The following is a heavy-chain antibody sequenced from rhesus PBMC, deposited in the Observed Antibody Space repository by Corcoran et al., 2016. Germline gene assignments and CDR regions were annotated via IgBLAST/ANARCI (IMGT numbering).Heavy chain of an antibody. Sequence: QLQLQESGPGLVKPSETLSLTCAVSGGSISSNYWSWIRQSPAKGLEWIARISSGGGSTDYNPSLKSRVNISRDTSKNQFSLQLTSVTAADTAVYYCARAQASYSVTWNNHFDYWGQGVLVTVSS. CDR2: ISSGGGST. CDR1: GGSISSNY. CDR3: ARAQASYSVTWNNHFDY. J-gene: IGHJ4*01. D-gene: IGHD6-25*01. V-gene: IGHV4-173*01.